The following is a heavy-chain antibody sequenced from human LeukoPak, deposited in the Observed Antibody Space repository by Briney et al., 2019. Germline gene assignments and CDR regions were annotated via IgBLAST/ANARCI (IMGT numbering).Heavy chain of an antibody. V-gene: IGHV3-23*01. J-gene: IGHJ4*02. CDR2: ISGSGGST. CDR3: AKAFITMVRGATTVVDY. D-gene: IGHD3-10*01. Sequence: GGSLRLSCAASGFTFSSYVMSWVRQAPGKGLEWVSAISGSGGSTYYADSVKGRFTISRDNSKNTLYLQMNSLRAEDTAVYYCAKAFITMVRGATTVVDYWGQGTLVTVSS. CDR1: GFTFSSYV.